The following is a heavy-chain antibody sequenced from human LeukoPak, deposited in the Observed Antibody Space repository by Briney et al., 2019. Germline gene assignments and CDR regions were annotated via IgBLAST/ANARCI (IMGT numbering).Heavy chain of an antibody. CDR2: ISWNSGSI. CDR1: GFTFDDYA. CDR3: AKDSGYDSTPAAFDI. J-gene: IGHJ3*02. Sequence: GRSLRLSCAASGFTFDDYAMHWVRQAPRKGLEWVSGISWNSGSIGYADSVKGRFTISRDNAKNSLYLQMNSLRAEDTALYYCAKDSGYDSTPAAFDIWGQGTMVTVSS. V-gene: IGHV3-9*01. D-gene: IGHD3-22*01.